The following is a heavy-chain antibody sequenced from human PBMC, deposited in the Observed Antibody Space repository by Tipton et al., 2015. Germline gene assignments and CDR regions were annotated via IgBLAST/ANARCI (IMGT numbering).Heavy chain of an antibody. V-gene: IGHV3-9*01. Sequence: SLRLSCAASGFNINDYAMHWVRQAPGKGLEWVSGISRNGDDIGYADSVKGRFTISRDDAKNSFYLQMDSLRAGDTAVYYCARADSSSGYFLFDYWGQGTLVSVSS. CDR1: GFNINDYA. CDR2: ISRNGDDI. CDR3: ARADSSSGYFLFDY. J-gene: IGHJ4*02. D-gene: IGHD3-22*01.